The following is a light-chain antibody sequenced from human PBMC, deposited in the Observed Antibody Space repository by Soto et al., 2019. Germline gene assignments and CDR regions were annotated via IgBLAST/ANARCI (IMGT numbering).Light chain of an antibody. CDR3: YSYAGSYTNV. CDR1: SSDVGGYKY. Sequence: QSVLAQPRSVSGSPGQSVTISCTGTSSDVGGYKYVSRYQQHPGKAPKLMIYDVSKRPSGVPDRFSGSKSGNTASLTISGLQAEDEADYYCYSYAGSYTNVFGTGTKVTVL. J-gene: IGLJ1*01. CDR2: DVS. V-gene: IGLV2-11*01.